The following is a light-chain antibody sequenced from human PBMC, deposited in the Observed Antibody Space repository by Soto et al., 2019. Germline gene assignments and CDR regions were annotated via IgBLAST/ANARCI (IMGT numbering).Light chain of an antibody. CDR2: EVS. Sequence: QSVLTQPASVSGSPGQSITISCTGTSSDVVGYYHVSWYQQHPGKAPKVMIYEVSNRPSGVSNRFSGSKSGSTASLTISGLQAEDEADYHCTSYTRDTALVFGTGTKLTVL. CDR1: SSDVVGYYH. J-gene: IGLJ1*01. CDR3: TSYTRDTALV. V-gene: IGLV2-14*01.